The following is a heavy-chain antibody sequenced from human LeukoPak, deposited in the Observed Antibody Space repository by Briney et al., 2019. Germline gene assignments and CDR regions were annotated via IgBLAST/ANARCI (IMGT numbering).Heavy chain of an antibody. CDR2: IYYSGST. V-gene: IGHV4-59*02. CDR1: GGSVSNYC. Sequence: SETLSLTCTVSGGSVSNYCWSWIRQPPGKGLERIGYIYYSGSTNYNPSPKSRVTISVDTSKKQFSLNLSSVTAADTAVYYCARADNWNLYYFDYWGQGTLVTVSS. D-gene: IGHD1-20*01. CDR3: ARADNWNLYYFDY. J-gene: IGHJ4*02.